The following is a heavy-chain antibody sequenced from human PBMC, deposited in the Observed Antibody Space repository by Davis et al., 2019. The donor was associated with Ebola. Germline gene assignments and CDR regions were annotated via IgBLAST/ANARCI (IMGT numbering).Heavy chain of an antibody. D-gene: IGHD2-21*01. CDR3: ARGGVAYSDLDY. Sequence: ASVKVSCKASGFILTNYAIHWVRQAPGQRLEWMGWMNPNSGNTGYAQKFQGRVTMTRENSMSTAYMELSSLRSEDTAVYFCARGGVAYSDLDYWGQGTLVAVSS. CDR1: GFILTNYA. J-gene: IGHJ4*02. V-gene: IGHV1-8*02. CDR2: MNPNSGNT.